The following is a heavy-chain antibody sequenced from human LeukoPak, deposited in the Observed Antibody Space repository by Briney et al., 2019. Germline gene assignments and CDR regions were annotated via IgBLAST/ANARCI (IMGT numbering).Heavy chain of an antibody. V-gene: IGHV1-8*01. J-gene: IGHJ4*02. CDR2: MNPNSGNT. D-gene: IGHD4-17*01. CDR3: ATKPERQDYGRTGFDY. Sequence: ASVKVSCKASGYTFTSYDINWVRQATGQGLEWMGWMNPNSGNTGYAQKFQGRVTITADKSTSTAYMELSSLRSEDTAVYYCATKPERQDYGRTGFDYWGQGTLVTVSS. CDR1: GYTFTSYD.